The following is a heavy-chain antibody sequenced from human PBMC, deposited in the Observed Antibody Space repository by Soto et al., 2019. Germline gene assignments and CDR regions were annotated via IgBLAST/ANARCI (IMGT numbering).Heavy chain of an antibody. J-gene: IGHJ3*02. D-gene: IGHD6-13*01. V-gene: IGHV1-69*13. CDR3: ARAPGRSSYYAFDI. CDR2: IIPIFGTA. Sequence: GASVKVSCKASGGTFSSYAISWVRQAPGQGLEWMGGIIPIFGTANYAQKFQGRVTITADDSTSTAYMELSSLRSEDTAVYYCARAPGRSSYYAFDIWGQGTMVTVSS. CDR1: GGTFSSYA.